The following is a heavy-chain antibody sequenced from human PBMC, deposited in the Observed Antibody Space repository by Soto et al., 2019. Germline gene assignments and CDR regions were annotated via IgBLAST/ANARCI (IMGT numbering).Heavy chain of an antibody. CDR1: GFTFSSYA. CDR3: ARDRVESGYPEYFQH. CDR2: IYSGGST. V-gene: IGHV3-53*01. D-gene: IGHD3-22*01. J-gene: IGHJ1*01. Sequence: PGGSLRLSCAASGFTFSSYAMSWVRQAPGKGLEWVPVIYSGGSTYYADSVKGRFTISRDNSKNTLYLQMNSLRAEDTAVYYCARDRVESGYPEYFQHWGQGTLVTVSS.